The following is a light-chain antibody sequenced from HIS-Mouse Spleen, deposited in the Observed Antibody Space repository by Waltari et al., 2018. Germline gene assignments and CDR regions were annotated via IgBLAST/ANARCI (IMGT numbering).Light chain of an antibody. CDR2: EAS. Sequence: EIVLTQSPATLSLSPGERATLSCRASQRVSSYLAWYQQKPGQAPRLLIYEASNRPTGIPARVSGSGSGTDFTLTISSLEPEDFAVYYCQQRSNWPTFGGGTKVEIK. V-gene: IGKV3-11*01. J-gene: IGKJ4*01. CDR3: QQRSNWPT. CDR1: QRVSSY.